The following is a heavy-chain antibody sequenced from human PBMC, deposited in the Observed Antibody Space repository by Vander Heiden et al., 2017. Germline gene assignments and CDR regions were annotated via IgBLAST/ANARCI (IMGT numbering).Heavy chain of an antibody. CDR2: IIPIFGTA. CDR3: ARVVPAARGPYYYYGMDV. V-gene: IGHV1-69*01. D-gene: IGHD2-2*01. J-gene: IGHJ6*02. CDR1: GGTFSSYA. Sequence: QVQLVQSGAEVKKPGSSVKVSCKASGGTFSSYATSWVRQAPGQGLEWMGGIIPIFGTANYAQKFQGRVTITADESTSTAYMELSSLRSEDTAVYYCARVVPAARGPYYYYGMDVWGQGTTVTVSS.